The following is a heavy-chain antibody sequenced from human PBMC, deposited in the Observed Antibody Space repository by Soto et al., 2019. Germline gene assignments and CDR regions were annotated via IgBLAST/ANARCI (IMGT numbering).Heavy chain of an antibody. CDR1: GYTFTVYY. Sequence: GASVKVSCKASGYTFTVYYMHWVRQAPGQGLEWMGRIIPILGIASYAQKFQGRVTITADKSTGTAYMELSSLRSEDTAVYYCLNIPHYWGQGTLVTVSS. CDR3: LNIPHY. J-gene: IGHJ4*02. V-gene: IGHV1-69*02. CDR2: IIPILGIA.